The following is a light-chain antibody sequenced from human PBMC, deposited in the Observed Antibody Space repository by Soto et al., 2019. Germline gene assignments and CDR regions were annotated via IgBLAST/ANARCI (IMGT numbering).Light chain of an antibody. J-gene: IGKJ2*01. CDR2: DAS. CDR1: QSVGTY. CDR3: QQRSPWPPFT. Sequence: EIVLTQSPATLSLSPGERATLSCRASQSVGTYLAWYQQKPGQAPRLLIYDASNRATGIPARFSGSGSGTDFTLTISSLQPEDFAVYYCQQRSPWPPFTFGQGTKLEI. V-gene: IGKV3-11*01.